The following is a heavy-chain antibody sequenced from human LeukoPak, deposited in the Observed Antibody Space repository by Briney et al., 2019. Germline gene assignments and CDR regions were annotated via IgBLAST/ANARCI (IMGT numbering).Heavy chain of an antibody. V-gene: IGHV4-34*01. J-gene: IGHJ5*02. CDR2: INLSGNT. D-gene: IGHD6-19*01. CDR3: AREAVAVGGSWFDP. CDR1: GGSFSGYY. Sequence: ASETLSLTCGVFGGSFSGYYWSWIRQPPGKGLEWIGEINLSGNTNYNPSLKSRVSISVDTSKNQFSLHLTSVTAADTAVYYCAREAVAVGGSWFDPWGQGTLVTVSS.